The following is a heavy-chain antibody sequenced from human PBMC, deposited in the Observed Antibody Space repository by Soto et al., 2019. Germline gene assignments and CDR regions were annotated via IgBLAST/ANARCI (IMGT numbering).Heavy chain of an antibody. CDR3: ARSFFRAAQD. Sequence: EVQLVESGGGLVQPGGSLRLSCAASGFTFSNYWMTCVRQAPGKGLEWVAKIKQDGSDKYYGDSVTGRFTISRDNAKNSLYLQMNSLRAEDTGVYYCARSFFRAAQDWGQGTLVTVSS. J-gene: IGHJ4*02. V-gene: IGHV3-7*01. CDR2: IKQDGSDK. D-gene: IGHD6-25*01. CDR1: GFTFSNYW.